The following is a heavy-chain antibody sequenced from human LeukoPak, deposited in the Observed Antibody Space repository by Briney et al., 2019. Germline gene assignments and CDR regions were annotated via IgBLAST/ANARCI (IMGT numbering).Heavy chain of an antibody. CDR2: ISGDGSGT. CDR1: GFTFEYYA. Sequence: PGGSLRLSCAATGFTFEYYAMHWVRQVAGKRLEWVSLISGDGSGTYYADSVRGRFTISRDNSKNSLYLQMNSLSTEDTAFYYCAKDTRGKNFFGVFDHWGQGALVTVSS. J-gene: IGHJ4*02. D-gene: IGHD3-16*01. V-gene: IGHV3-43*02. CDR3: AKDTRGKNFFGVFDH.